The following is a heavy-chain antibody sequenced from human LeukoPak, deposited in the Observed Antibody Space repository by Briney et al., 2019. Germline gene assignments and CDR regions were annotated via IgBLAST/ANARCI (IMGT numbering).Heavy chain of an antibody. D-gene: IGHD3-3*01. CDR3: ARLRSGYHDY. Sequence: SETLSLTCTVSGGSISRSSSYYWGWIRQPPGKGLEWIGSIYYSGSTYYTPSLKSRVTISVDTSKNQFSLKLSSVTAADTAVYYCARLRSGYHDYWGQGTLVTVSS. V-gene: IGHV4-39*01. J-gene: IGHJ4*02. CDR1: GGSISRSSSYY. CDR2: IYYSGST.